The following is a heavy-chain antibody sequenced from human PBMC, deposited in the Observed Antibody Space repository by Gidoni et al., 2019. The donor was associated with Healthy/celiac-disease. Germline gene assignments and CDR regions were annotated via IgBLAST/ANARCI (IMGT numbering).Heavy chain of an antibody. D-gene: IGHD6-13*01. V-gene: IGHV3-9*01. CDR3: AKDHIPRPRYSSSWTLFDY. J-gene: IGHJ4*02. CDR2: ISWNSGSI. Sequence: EVQLVESGGGLVQPGRSLRLSCAASGLTFDDYAMHWVRQAPGKGLEWVSGISWNSGSIGYADSVKGRFTISRDNAKNSLYLQMNSLRAEDTALYYCAKDHIPRPRYSSSWTLFDYWGQGTLVTVSS. CDR1: GLTFDDYA.